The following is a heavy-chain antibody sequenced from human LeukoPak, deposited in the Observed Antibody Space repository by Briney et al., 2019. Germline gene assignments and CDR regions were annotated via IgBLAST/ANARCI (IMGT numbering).Heavy chain of an antibody. D-gene: IGHD3-22*01. V-gene: IGHV3-7*01. CDR3: ARDYYDSSGYYYFDY. CDR1: GFTFSTYV. J-gene: IGHJ4*02. CDR2: IKQDGSEK. Sequence: PGGSLRLSCAASGFTFSTYVMSWVRQAPGKGLEWVANIKQDGSEKYYVDSVKGRFTISGDNAKNSLYLQMNSLRAEDAAVYYCARDYYDSSGYYYFDYWGQGTLVTVSS.